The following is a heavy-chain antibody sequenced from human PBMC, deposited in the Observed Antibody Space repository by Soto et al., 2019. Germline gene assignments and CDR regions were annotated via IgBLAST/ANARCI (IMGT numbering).Heavy chain of an antibody. V-gene: IGHV3-30-3*01. Sequence: QVQLVESGGGVVQPGRSLRLSCAASGFTFSSYAMHWVRQAPGKGLEWVAVISYDGSNKYYADSVKGRFTISRDNSKNTLYLQMNSRRAEDTAVYYCHRSGGSCYSCTRGQGTLVTVSS. J-gene: IGHJ4*02. CDR2: ISYDGSNK. D-gene: IGHD2-15*01. CDR3: HRSGGSCYSCT. CDR1: GFTFSSYA.